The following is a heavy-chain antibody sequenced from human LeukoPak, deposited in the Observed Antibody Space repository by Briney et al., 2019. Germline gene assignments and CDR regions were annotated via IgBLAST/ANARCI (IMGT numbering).Heavy chain of an antibody. CDR3: AKSRGGYSYGDNWFDP. V-gene: IGHV3-30*18. CDR1: GFTFSTYG. J-gene: IGHJ5*02. D-gene: IGHD5-18*01. Sequence: GRSLRLSCAASGFTFSTYGMHWVRQAPGKGLESVAVTSYDGGNKYYADSVKGRFTISRDNSKNTLYLQMNSLRAEDTAVYYCAKSRGGYSYGDNWFDPWGQGTPVTVSS. CDR2: TSYDGGNK.